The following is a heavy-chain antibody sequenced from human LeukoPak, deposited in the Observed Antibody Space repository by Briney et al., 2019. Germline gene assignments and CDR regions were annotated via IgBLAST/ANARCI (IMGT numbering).Heavy chain of an antibody. J-gene: IGHJ3*02. Sequence: ASVKVSCKASGYTFTGYYMHWVRQAPRQGLEWMGWINPNSGGTNYAQKFQGRVTMTRDTSISTAYMELSRLRSDDTAVYYCARFVYGHLSAFDIWGQGTMVTVSS. CDR1: GYTFTGYY. V-gene: IGHV1-2*02. CDR3: ARFVYGHLSAFDI. CDR2: INPNSGGT. D-gene: IGHD5/OR15-5a*01.